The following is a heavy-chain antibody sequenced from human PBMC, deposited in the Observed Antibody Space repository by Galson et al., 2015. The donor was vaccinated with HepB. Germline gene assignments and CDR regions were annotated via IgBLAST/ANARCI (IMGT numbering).Heavy chain of an antibody. Sequence: CAISGDSVSSNSAAWNWIRQSPSRGLEWLGRTYYRSKWYNDYAVSVKSRITINPDTSKNQFSLQLNSVTPEDTAVYYCARGLGRYDYVWGSYRSNWFDPWFQGTLVTVSS. J-gene: IGHJ5*02. CDR2: TYYRSKWYN. D-gene: IGHD3-16*02. V-gene: IGHV6-1*01. CDR1: GDSVSSNSAA. CDR3: ARGLGRYDYVWGSYRSNWFDP.